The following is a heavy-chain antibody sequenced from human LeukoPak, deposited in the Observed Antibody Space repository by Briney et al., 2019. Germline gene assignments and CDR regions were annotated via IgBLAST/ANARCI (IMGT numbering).Heavy chain of an antibody. CDR2: ISYDGSNK. D-gene: IGHD3-10*01. Sequence: GGSLRLSCAASGFTFSSYAMHWVRHAPGKGLEWVAVISYDGSNKYYADSVKGRFTISRDNSKNTLYLQMNSLRAEDTAVYYCARDMLTMVRGVPFDPWGQGTLVTVSS. CDR1: GFTFSSYA. V-gene: IGHV3-30-3*01. J-gene: IGHJ5*02. CDR3: ARDMLTMVRGVPFDP.